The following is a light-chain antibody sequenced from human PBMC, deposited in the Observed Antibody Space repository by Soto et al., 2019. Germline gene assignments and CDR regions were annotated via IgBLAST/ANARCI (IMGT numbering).Light chain of an antibody. CDR2: AAS. CDR1: QSISNH. V-gene: IGKV1-39*01. J-gene: IGKJ1*01. CDR3: QQSHNTWT. Sequence: DIQMTQSPSSLSASVEDRVIITCRASQSISNHLNWYQQKPGKAPKLLIFAASSLQSGVPSRFSGSRSGTDFTLTISNLQPEDFATYYCQQSHNTWTFGQGTKVDIK.